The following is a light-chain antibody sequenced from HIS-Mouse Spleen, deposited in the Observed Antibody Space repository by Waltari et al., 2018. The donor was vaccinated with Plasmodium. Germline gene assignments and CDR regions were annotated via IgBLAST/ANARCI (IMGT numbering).Light chain of an antibody. Sequence: QSALTQPASVSGSPGQSITIPCTGTSRSVGVYNYGLWYQQHPGKAPKLMIDDVSNRPSGVSNRFSGSKSGNTASLTISGLQAEDEADYYCSSYTSSSTLVFGGGTKLTVL. V-gene: IGLV2-14*03. CDR3: SSYTSSSTLV. J-gene: IGLJ2*01. CDR2: DVS. CDR1: SRSVGVYNY.